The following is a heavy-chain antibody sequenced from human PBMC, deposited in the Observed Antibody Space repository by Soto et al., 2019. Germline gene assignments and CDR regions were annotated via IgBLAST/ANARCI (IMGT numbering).Heavy chain of an antibody. V-gene: IGHV3-30-3*01. Sequence: QVQLVESGGGVVQPGRSLRLSCAASGFTFSSYPMHWVRQAPGKGLEWVAFISYDGSNKFYADSVKGRFTISRDNSKNSLYLQMNSLRTEDTAVYYCARRHRDRGAFDIWGQGTVVTVSS. J-gene: IGHJ3*02. D-gene: IGHD2-21*02. CDR2: ISYDGSNK. CDR1: GFTFSSYP. CDR3: ARRHRDRGAFDI.